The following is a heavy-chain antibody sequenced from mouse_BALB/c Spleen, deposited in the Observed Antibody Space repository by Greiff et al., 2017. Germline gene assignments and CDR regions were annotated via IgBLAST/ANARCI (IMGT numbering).Heavy chain of an antibody. J-gene: IGHJ2*01. V-gene: IGHV3-6*02. Sequence: EVKLEESGPGLVKPSQSLSLTCSVTGYSITSGYYWNWIRQFPGNKLEWMGYISYDGSNNYNPSLKNRISITRDTSKNQFFLKLNSVTTEDTATYYCARDRYDGYHDYWGQGTTLTVSS. D-gene: IGHD2-3*01. CDR1: GYSITSGYY. CDR3: ARDRYDGYHDY. CDR2: ISYDGSN.